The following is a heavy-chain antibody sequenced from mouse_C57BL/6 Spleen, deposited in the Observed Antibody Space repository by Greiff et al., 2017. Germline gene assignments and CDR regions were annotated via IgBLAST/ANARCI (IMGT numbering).Heavy chain of an antibody. D-gene: IGHD1-1*01. CDR2: IYPRDGST. J-gene: IGHJ1*03. CDR3: ARNYYYGSSYDWYFDV. V-gene: IGHV1-85*01. Sequence: QVQLKESGPELVKPGASVKLSCKASGYTFTSYDINWVKQRPGQGLEWIGWIYPRDGSTKYNEKFKGKATLTVDTSSSTAYRELHSLTSEDSAVYFCARNYYYGSSYDWYFDVWGTGTTVTVSS. CDR1: GYTFTSYD.